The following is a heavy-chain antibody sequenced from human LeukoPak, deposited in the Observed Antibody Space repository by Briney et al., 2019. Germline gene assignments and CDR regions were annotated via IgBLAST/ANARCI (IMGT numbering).Heavy chain of an antibody. V-gene: IGHV3-64D*09. CDR3: VKRSCSGGTCPLDY. J-gene: IGHJ4*02. Sequence: GGSLRLSCSAPGFTFSSYALSWVRQAPGKGLEYVSGITSTGGTTYYADSVKGRFTISRDNSENTLYLQMSSLRPEDMALYYCVKRSCSGGTCPLDYWGQGTLVTVSS. CDR2: ITSTGGTT. CDR1: GFTFSSYA. D-gene: IGHD2-15*01.